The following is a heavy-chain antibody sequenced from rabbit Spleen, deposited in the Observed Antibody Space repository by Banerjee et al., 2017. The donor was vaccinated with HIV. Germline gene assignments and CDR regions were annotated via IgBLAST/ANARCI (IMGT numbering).Heavy chain of an antibody. CDR1: GFSFTDKDV. J-gene: IGHJ6*01. CDR2: INTITGKT. Sequence: QEQLVESGGGLVQPEGSLTLTCKASGFSFTDKDVMCWVRQAPGKGLEWIGCINTITGKTVYATWAKGRFTISRASSTTVFLQITSLTAADTATYFCVRARPYPFVLWGPGTLVTVS. CDR3: VRARPYPFVL. V-gene: IGHV1S45*01. D-gene: IGHD1-1*01.